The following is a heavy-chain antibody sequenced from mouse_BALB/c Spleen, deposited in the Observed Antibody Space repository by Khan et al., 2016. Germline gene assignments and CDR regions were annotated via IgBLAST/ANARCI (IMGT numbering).Heavy chain of an antibody. J-gene: IGHJ1*01. CDR2: ISDGGAYT. CDR1: GFTFSDYY. V-gene: IGHV5-4*02. D-gene: IGHD2-10*02. CDR3: AITYGNYGYFDD. Sequence: EVELVESGGGLVKPGGSLKLSCAASGFTFSDYYMYWVRQTPEKRLEWVATISDGGAYTYYPDSVKGRFTISRDNAKNHLYLQMSSLTSEEAAMYYCAITYGNYGYFDDWGPGTTVTVSS.